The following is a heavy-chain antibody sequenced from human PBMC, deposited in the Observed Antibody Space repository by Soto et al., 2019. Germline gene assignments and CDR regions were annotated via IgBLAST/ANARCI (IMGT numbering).Heavy chain of an antibody. CDR1: GFTFSSYG. D-gene: IGHD3-10*01. Sequence: GGALRLSCAASGFTFSSYGMHWVRQAPGKGLEGVAVISYDGSNKYYADSVKGRFTISRDNSKDTLYLQMNSLRAEDTAVYYCATELLWFGELLPIFDYWGQGTQVTVSS. CDR2: ISYDGSNK. V-gene: IGHV3-30*03. J-gene: IGHJ4*02. CDR3: ATELLWFGELLPIFDY.